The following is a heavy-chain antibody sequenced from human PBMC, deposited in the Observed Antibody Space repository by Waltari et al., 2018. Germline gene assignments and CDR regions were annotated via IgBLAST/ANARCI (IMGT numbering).Heavy chain of an antibody. CDR2: LEREDGET. J-gene: IGHJ6*03. Sequence: QVQVEQSGSEVKRPGASVRVSCTVPGYTLAGLSIDWVRQVPAKGLQWMGRLEREDGETTYAQHFHGRIPVTEDTSTNTAYMGLLTLVSDDTAVYFCHLTGRNIVLAGGSPSFYSYMDVWGRGTTVTVS. D-gene: IGHD2-15*01. CDR3: HLTGRNIVLAGGSPSFYSYMDV. V-gene: IGHV1-24*01. CDR1: GYTLAGLS.